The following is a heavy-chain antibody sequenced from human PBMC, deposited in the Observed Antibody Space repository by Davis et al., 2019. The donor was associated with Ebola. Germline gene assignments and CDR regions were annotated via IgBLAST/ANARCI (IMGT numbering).Heavy chain of an antibody. CDR1: GFSFSNYG. Sequence: GGSLRLSCAASGFSFSNYGMHWVRQAPGKGLEWVSFIGSGTSTIYYADSVKGRFTIFRDNAKNSLFLQMNSLRDEDTAVYYCARDGYSNDWGDYWGQGTLVTVSS. CDR2: IGSGTSTI. J-gene: IGHJ4*02. V-gene: IGHV3-48*02. CDR3: ARDGYSNDWGDY. D-gene: IGHD6-19*01.